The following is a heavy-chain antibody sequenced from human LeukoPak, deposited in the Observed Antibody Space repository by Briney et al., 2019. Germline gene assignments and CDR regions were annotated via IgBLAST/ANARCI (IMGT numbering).Heavy chain of an antibody. J-gene: IGHJ3*02. V-gene: IGHV1-69*13. CDR1: GCTVSSYA. CDR2: SIPIFGTA. Sequence: GASEKVSCKASGCTVSSYAISWVRQATGQGLEWMGGSIPIFGTANYAQKFQGRVTITADESTSTAYMELSSLRSEDTAVYYCARTRQSGYCSGGSCYLTDAFDIWGQGTMVTVSS. D-gene: IGHD2-15*01. CDR3: ARTRQSGYCSGGSCYLTDAFDI.